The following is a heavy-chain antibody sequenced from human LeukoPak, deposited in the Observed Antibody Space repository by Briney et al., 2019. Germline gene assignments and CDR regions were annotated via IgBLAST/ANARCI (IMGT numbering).Heavy chain of an antibody. CDR2: IKSKTDGGTT. CDR1: GFTFNNAW. J-gene: IGHJ4*02. Sequence: GGSLRLSCAASGFTFNNAWMSWVRQAPGKGREWVGRIKSKTDGGTTDYAAPVKGRFTISRDDSRNTLYLQMNSLKTEDTAVYYCSTVSGRGSDFDYWGQGTLVAVSS. V-gene: IGHV3-15*01. CDR3: STVSGRGSDFDY. D-gene: IGHD3-10*01.